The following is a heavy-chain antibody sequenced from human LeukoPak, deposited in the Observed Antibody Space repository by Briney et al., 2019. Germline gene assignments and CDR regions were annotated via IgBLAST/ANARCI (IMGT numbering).Heavy chain of an antibody. CDR1: GGSFSGYY. Sequence: TSSETLSLTCAVYGGSFSGYYWSWIRQPPGKGLEWIGYIYYSGSTNYNPSLKSRVTISVDTSKNQFSLKLSSVTAADTAVYYCAWSGYSNAFDIWGQGTMVTVSS. V-gene: IGHV4-59*01. CDR2: IYYSGST. J-gene: IGHJ3*02. D-gene: IGHD6-13*01. CDR3: AWSGYSNAFDI.